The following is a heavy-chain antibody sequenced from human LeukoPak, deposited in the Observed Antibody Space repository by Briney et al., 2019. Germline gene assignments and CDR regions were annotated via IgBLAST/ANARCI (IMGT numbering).Heavy chain of an antibody. CDR1: GFTFSSYA. CDR2: ISGSGGST. Sequence: GGSLRLSCAASGFTFSSYAMSWVRQAPGKGLEWVSAISGSGGSTYYADSVKGRFTISRDNSKNTLYLQMNSLRAEDTAVYYCAKDPGVYSSGWYYFDYWGQGTLVTVSS. J-gene: IGHJ4*02. CDR3: AKDPGVYSSGWYYFDY. D-gene: IGHD6-19*01. V-gene: IGHV3-23*01.